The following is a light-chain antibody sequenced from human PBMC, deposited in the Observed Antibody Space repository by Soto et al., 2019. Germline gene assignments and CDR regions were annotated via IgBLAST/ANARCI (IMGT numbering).Light chain of an antibody. CDR1: QSLGSTY. CDR3: QQYNTRPRET. Sequence: EIGLRQYPDALSLSPGERATLSCRASQSLGSTYLAWYQHKPGQAPRLLIYGASTRATGIPARFSGSGSGTELTLTISSLQSEDFAVYYCQQYNTRPRETFGQGTKVDI. V-gene: IGKV3-15*01. J-gene: IGKJ1*01. CDR2: GAS.